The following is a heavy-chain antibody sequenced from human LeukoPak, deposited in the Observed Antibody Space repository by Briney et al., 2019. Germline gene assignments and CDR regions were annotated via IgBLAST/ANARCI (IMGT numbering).Heavy chain of an antibody. CDR3: ARHGASGSYLYYFDY. J-gene: IGHJ4*02. D-gene: IGHD1-26*01. V-gene: IGHV4-34*01. CDR2: INHSGST. Sequence: SETLSLTCAVYGGSFSGYYWSWIRQPPGKGLEWIGEINHSGSTNYNPSLKSRVTISVDTSKNQFSLKLSSVTAADTAVYYCARHGASGSYLYYFDYWGQGTLVTVSS. CDR1: GGSFSGYY.